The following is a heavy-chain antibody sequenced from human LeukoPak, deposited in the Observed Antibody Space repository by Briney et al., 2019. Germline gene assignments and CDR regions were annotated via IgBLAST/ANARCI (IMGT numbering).Heavy chain of an antibody. J-gene: IGHJ4*02. Sequence: GGSLRLSCAASGFTVSSNYMSWVRQAPGKGLEWVSIIYSGGSTFYADSVKGRFTISRDNSKNTLYLQMNSLRAEDTAVYYCALLLVVVAAKVPHYWGQGTLVTVSS. CDR3: ALLLVVVAAKVPHY. CDR2: IYSGGST. D-gene: IGHD2-15*01. V-gene: IGHV3-53*01. CDR1: GFTVSSNY.